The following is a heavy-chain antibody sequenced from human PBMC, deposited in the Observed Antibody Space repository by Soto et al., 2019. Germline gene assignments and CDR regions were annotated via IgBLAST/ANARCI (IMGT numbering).Heavy chain of an antibody. CDR1: GFTFSNYW. Sequence: GGSLRLSCAASGFTFSNYWMSWVRQAPGKGLEWVANIKQDGSEKYYVDSVKGRFTISRDNAKNSLYLQMNSLRAEDTAVYYCARDRNWNDLDYWGQGTLVTVSS. V-gene: IGHV3-7*01. J-gene: IGHJ4*02. CDR3: ARDRNWNDLDY. CDR2: IKQDGSEK. D-gene: IGHD1-1*01.